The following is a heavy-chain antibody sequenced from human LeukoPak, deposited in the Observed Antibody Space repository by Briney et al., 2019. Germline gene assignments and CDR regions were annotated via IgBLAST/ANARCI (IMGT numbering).Heavy chain of an antibody. CDR2: INPNSGGT. V-gene: IGHV1-2*02. J-gene: IGHJ4*02. D-gene: IGHD4-17*01. Sequence: ASVKVSCKASGYTFTGYYMRWVRQAPGQGLEWMGWINPNSGGTNYAQKFQGRVTMTRDTSISTAYMELSRLRSDDTAVYYCARESASDYGDLDYWGQGTLVTVSS. CDR1: GYTFTGYY. CDR3: ARESASDYGDLDY.